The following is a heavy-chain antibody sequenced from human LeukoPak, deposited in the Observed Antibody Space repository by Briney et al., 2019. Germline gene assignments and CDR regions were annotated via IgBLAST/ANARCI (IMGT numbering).Heavy chain of an antibody. Sequence: GGSLRLSSAASGFTFDDYGMSWVRQAPGKGLEWVSGINWNGGSTGYADSVKGRFTISRDNAKNSLYLQMNSLRAEDTALYYCARGKGYSSSSGYDYWGQGTLVTVSS. V-gene: IGHV3-20*04. D-gene: IGHD6-6*01. CDR3: ARGKGYSSSSGYDY. J-gene: IGHJ4*02. CDR1: GFTFDDYG. CDR2: INWNGGST.